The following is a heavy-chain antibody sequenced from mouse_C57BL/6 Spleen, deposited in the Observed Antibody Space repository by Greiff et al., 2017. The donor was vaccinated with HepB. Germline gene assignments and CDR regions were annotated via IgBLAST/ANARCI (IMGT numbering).Heavy chain of an antibody. D-gene: IGHD1-1*01. CDR2: INPDSSTI. J-gene: IGHJ3*01. CDR1: GIDFSRYW. V-gene: IGHV4-1*01. Sequence: SASGIDFSRYWMSWVRRAPGKGLEWIGEINPDSSTINYAPSLKDKFIISRDNAKNTLYLQMSKVRSEDTALYYCARSFITTVPFAYWGQGTLVTVSA. CDR3: ARSFITTVPFAY.